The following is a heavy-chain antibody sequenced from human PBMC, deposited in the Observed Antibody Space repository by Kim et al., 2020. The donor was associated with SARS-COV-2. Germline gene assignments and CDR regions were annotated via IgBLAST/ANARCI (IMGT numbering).Heavy chain of an antibody. Sequence: SETLSLTCAVYGGSFSGYYWSWIRQPPGKGLEWIGEINHSGSTNYNPSLKSRVTISVDTSKNQFSLKLSSVTAADTAVYYCARGGVVLVVYANARWFDPWGQGTLVTVSS. CDR3: ARGGVVLVVYANARWFDP. CDR1: GGSFSGYY. CDR2: INHSGST. D-gene: IGHD2-8*02. V-gene: IGHV4-34*01. J-gene: IGHJ5*02.